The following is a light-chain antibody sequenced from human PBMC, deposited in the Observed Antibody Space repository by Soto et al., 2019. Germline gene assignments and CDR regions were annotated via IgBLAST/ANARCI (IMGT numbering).Light chain of an antibody. J-gene: IGLJ1*01. V-gene: IGLV2-14*01. CDR3: GSYTTTSYV. Sequence: QSVLTQPASVSGSPGQSITISCTGASSDLGNYNYVSWFQQHPGKAPKLIVYEVTNRPSGVSSRFSGSKSGNTASLTISGLQAEDEADYYCGSYTTTSYVSGSGTKVTVL. CDR2: EVT. CDR1: SSDLGNYNY.